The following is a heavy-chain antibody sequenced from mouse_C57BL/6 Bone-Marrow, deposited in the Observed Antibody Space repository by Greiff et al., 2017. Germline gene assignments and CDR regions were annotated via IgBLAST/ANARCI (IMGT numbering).Heavy chain of an antibody. Sequence: QVQLQQSGAELARPGASVKMSCKASGYTFTSYTMHWVKQRPGQGLEWIGYINPSSGYTKYNQKFKDKATLTADKSSSTAYMQLSSLTSEDSAVSYCARGGGTRFDYGGQGTTLTVSS. CDR3: ARGGGTRFDY. D-gene: IGHD3-3*01. CDR2: INPSSGYT. V-gene: IGHV1-4*01. CDR1: GYTFTSYT. J-gene: IGHJ2*01.